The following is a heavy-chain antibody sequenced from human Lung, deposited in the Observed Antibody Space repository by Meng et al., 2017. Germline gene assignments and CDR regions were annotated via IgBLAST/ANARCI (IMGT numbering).Heavy chain of an antibody. J-gene: IGHJ4*02. CDR2: ISYDGSNK. V-gene: IGHV3-30*01. CDR3: ARKNKGDYYFDY. Sequence: QVQLVESGGGVVQPWRSLRLSCAASGFTFSRNARHWVRQAPGKGLEWVAAISYDGSNKHYADSVKGRFTIARDYYKNTLYLQMNMMRADAAVVYCSARKNKGDYYFDYWGQGTLVTVSS. D-gene: IGHD2/OR15-2a*01. CDR1: GFTFSRNA.